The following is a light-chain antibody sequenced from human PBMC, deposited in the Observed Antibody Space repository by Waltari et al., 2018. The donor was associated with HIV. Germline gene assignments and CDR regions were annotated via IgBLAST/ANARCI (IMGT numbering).Light chain of an antibody. CDR1: QSVSSN. CDR3: QQYDKWPLA. Sequence: EIVLTQSPATLSVSPGERATLSCRASQSVSSNLAWYQQKPGQAPRLLIYGASTRATDIPARFSGSGSETEFTLTISSLQSEDFAVYYCQQYDKWPLAFGPGTKVDIK. J-gene: IGKJ3*01. CDR2: GAS. V-gene: IGKV3-15*01.